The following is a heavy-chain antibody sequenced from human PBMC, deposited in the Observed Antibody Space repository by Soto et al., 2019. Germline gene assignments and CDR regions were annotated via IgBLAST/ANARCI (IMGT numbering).Heavy chain of an antibody. CDR1: GGSFSGYY. D-gene: IGHD3-10*01. V-gene: IGHV4-34*01. Sequence: QVQLQQWGAGLLKPSETLSLTCAVYGGSFSGYYWSWIRQPPGKGLEWIGEINHSGSTNYNPSLKSRVTISVDTSKNQFSLKLSSVTAADTAVYYCASTRDRGVGNYEGYWGQGTLVTVSS. CDR3: ASTRDRGVGNYEGY. J-gene: IGHJ4*02. CDR2: INHSGST.